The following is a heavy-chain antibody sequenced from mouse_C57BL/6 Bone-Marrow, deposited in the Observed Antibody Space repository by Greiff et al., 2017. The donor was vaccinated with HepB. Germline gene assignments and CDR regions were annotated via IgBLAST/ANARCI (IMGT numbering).Heavy chain of an antibody. V-gene: IGHV1-50*01. CDR2: IDPSDSYT. D-gene: IGHD1-1*01. CDR1: GYTFTSYW. J-gene: IGHJ3*01. CDR3: ARSHYYGSSVAWFAY. Sequence: QVQLQHPGAELVKPGASVKLSCKASGYTFTSYWMQWVKQRPGQGLEWIGEIDPSDSYTNYNQKFKGKATLTVDTSSSTAYMQLSSLTSEDSAVYYCARSHYYGSSVAWFAYWGQGTLVTVSA.